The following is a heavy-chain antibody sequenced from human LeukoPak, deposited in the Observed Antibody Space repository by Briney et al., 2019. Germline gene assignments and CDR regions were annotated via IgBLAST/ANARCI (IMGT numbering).Heavy chain of an antibody. CDR2: INPNSGGT. CDR3: ARESTVVPAFDY. D-gene: IGHD2-2*01. CDR1: GYTFTGYY. V-gene: IGHV1-2*02. Sequence: GASVKVSCKASGYTFTGYYMHWVRQAPGQGLEWMGWINPNSGGTNYAQKFQGRVTMTRDTSISTAYMELSRLRSDDTVVYYCARESTVVPAFDYWGQGTLVTVSS. J-gene: IGHJ4*02.